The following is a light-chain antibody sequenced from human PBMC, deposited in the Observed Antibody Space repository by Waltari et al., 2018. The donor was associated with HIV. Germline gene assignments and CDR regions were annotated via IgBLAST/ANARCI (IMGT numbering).Light chain of an antibody. CDR2: DVS. CDR1: SSDVGGYNY. V-gene: IGLV2-14*01. Sequence: QSALTQPASVSGSPGQSITISCTGTSSDVGGYNYVSWYQQHPGKAPKLMIYDVSNRPSVVSNRFSGSKSGNTASLTISGLQAEDEADYYCSSYTSSSTLAWVFGGGTKLTVL. CDR3: SSYTSSSTLAWV. J-gene: IGLJ3*02.